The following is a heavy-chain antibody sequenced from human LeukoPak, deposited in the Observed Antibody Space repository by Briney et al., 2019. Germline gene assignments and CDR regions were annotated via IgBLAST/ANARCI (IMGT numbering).Heavy chain of an antibody. CDR3: ARDLSGFDI. J-gene: IGHJ3*02. D-gene: IGHD7-27*01. V-gene: IGHV4-34*01. CDR2: INHSGST. CDR1: GGSFSGYY. Sequence: SETLSLTCAVYGGSFSGYYWSWIRQPQGKGLEWIGEINHSGSTNYNPSLKSRVTISVDTSKNQFSLKLSSVTAADTAVYYCARDLSGFDIWGQGTMFTVSS.